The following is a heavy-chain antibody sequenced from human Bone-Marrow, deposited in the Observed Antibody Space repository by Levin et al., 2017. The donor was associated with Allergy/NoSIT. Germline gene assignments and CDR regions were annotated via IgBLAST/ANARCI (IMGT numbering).Heavy chain of an antibody. Sequence: SSETLSLTCTVSGGSISSYYWSWIRQPAGKGLEWIGRIYTSGSTNYNPSLKSRVTMSVDTSKNQFSLKLSSVTAADTAVYYCARETGEPPYYYYYGMDVWGQGTTVTVSS. CDR2: IYTSGST. V-gene: IGHV4-4*07. CDR1: GGSISSYY. D-gene: IGHD7-27*01. CDR3: ARETGEPPYYYYYGMDV. J-gene: IGHJ6*02.